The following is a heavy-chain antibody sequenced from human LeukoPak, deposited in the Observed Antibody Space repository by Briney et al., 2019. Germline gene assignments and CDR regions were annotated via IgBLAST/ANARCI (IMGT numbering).Heavy chain of an antibody. CDR3: ARDRGNYRTSDD. Sequence: GESPRLSCAASGFRLTTFWMSWVRQAPGKGLEWVATIKEDGSDKYYVDSVKGRFTISRDNAKNSLYLQMSSLRAEDTAVYYCARDRGNYRTSDDWGQGTLVTVSA. V-gene: IGHV3-7*01. CDR2: IKEDGSDK. CDR1: GFRLTTFW. J-gene: IGHJ4*02. D-gene: IGHD1-7*01.